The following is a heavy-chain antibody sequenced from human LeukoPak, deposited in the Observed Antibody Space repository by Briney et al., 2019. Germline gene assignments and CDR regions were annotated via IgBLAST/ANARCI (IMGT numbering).Heavy chain of an antibody. D-gene: IGHD6-13*01. J-gene: IGHJ6*02. CDR3: ATVGAAGTFDYYYGMDV. V-gene: IGHV1-2*02. CDR1: GYTFTGYY. Sequence: GASVKVSCKASGYTFTGYYMHWVRQAPGQGLEWMGWINPNSGGTNYAQKFQGRVTMTRDTSISTAYMELSSLRSEDTAVYYCATVGAAGTFDYYYGMDVRGQGTTVTVSS. CDR2: INPNSGGT.